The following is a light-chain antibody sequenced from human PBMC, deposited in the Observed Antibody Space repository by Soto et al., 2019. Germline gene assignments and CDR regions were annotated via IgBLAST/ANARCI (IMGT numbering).Light chain of an antibody. CDR2: DAS. CDR3: QQRSEWPRGVT. Sequence: EIVLTQSPATLSLSPGERATLSCRASQSVSSYLVWYQQKPGQAPRLLTYDASYRVTGIPARFSGSGSGTDFTLTISSLEPEDSAVYYCQQRSEWPRGVTFGQGTRLEIK. V-gene: IGKV3-11*01. CDR1: QSVSSY. J-gene: IGKJ5*01.